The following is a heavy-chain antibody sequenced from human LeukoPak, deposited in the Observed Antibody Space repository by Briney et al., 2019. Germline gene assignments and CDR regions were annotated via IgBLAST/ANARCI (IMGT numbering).Heavy chain of an antibody. D-gene: IGHD6-19*01. Sequence: RGGSLRLSCAASGFTFSSYSMNWVRQAPGKGLEWVSYISSSSSTIYYADSVKGRFTISRDNAKNSLYLQMNSLRAEDTAVYYCAKEVAVAAVNSHAFDIWGQGTVVTVSS. J-gene: IGHJ3*02. V-gene: IGHV3-48*04. CDR2: ISSSSSTI. CDR1: GFTFSSYS. CDR3: AKEVAVAAVNSHAFDI.